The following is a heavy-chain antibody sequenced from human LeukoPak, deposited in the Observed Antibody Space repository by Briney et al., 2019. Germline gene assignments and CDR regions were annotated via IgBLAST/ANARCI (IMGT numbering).Heavy chain of an antibody. Sequence: SETLSLTCAVYGGSFSGYYWSWIRQPQGKGLEWIGEINHSGSTNYNPSLKSRVTISVDTSKNQFSLKLSSVTAADTAVYYCARGGNVLLWFGEPHDYWGQGTLVTVSS. CDR1: GGSFSGYY. D-gene: IGHD3-10*01. CDR3: ARGGNVLLWFGEPHDY. V-gene: IGHV4-34*01. J-gene: IGHJ4*02. CDR2: INHSGST.